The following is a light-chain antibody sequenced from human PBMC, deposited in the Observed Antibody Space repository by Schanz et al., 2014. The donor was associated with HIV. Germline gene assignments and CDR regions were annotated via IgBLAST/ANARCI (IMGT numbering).Light chain of an antibody. J-gene: IGKJ2*01. Sequence: DIQMTQSPSTLSTSVGDRVTITCRARQNVNAWVAWYRQRPGKVPELLIYMASSLESGVPSRFSGSGSGTSFTLTITSLQPDDFATYYCQQCVTYPYTFGQGTKLDIK. CDR2: MAS. V-gene: IGKV1-5*03. CDR1: QNVNAW. CDR3: QQCVTYPYT.